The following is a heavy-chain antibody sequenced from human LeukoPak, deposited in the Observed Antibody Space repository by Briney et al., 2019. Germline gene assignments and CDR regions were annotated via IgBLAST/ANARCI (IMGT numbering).Heavy chain of an antibody. CDR1: GFTFSSYA. D-gene: IGHD3-22*01. J-gene: IGHJ2*01. CDR2: ISGSGGST. CDR3: AKPSNYYDSSGYYHISPYWYFDL. Sequence: GGSLRLSCAASGFTFSSYAMSWVRQAPGKGLEWVSAISGSGGSTYYADSVKGRFTISRDNSKNTLYLQMNSLRAEDTAVYYCAKPSNYYDSSGYYHISPYWYFDLWGRGTLVTVSS. V-gene: IGHV3-23*01.